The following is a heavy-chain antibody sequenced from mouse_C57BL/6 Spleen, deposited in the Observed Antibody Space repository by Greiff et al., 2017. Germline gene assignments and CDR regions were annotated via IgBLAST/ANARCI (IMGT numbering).Heavy chain of an antibody. Sequence: VKLVESGAELARPGASVKMSCKASGYTFPSYTMHWVKQRPGQGLEWIGYINPSSGYTKYNQKFKDKATLTADKSSSTAYMQLSSLTSEDSAVYYCAKYYYAMDYWGQGTSVTVSS. CDR3: AKYYYAMDY. V-gene: IGHV1-4*01. CDR2: INPSSGYT. J-gene: IGHJ4*01. CDR1: GYTFPSYT.